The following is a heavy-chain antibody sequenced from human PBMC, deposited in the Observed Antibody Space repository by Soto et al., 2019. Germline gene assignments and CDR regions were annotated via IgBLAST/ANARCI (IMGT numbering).Heavy chain of an antibody. Sequence: QVQLVQSGAEVKKPGASVKVSCKVSGDTLTKISMHWVRQAPGKGLEWMGGFDPEDGETIYAQKFQGRVTMTEDTSTDTAYMELSSLRSEDTAVYYCATSPTITIFGVVTLGMDVWGQGTTVTVSS. CDR1: GDTLTKIS. V-gene: IGHV1-24*01. D-gene: IGHD3-3*01. J-gene: IGHJ6*02. CDR2: FDPEDGET. CDR3: ATSPTITIFGVVTLGMDV.